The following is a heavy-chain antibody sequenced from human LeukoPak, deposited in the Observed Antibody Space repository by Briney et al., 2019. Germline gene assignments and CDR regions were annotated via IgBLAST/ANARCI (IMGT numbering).Heavy chain of an antibody. J-gene: IGHJ4*02. Sequence: PGRSLRLSCAASGFXFSSYGMHWVRQAPGKGLEWVAVISYDGSNKYYADSVKGRFTISRDNSKNTLYLQMNSLRAEDTAVYYCAKYGGDYYGSGSSGFDYWGQGTLVTVSS. V-gene: IGHV3-30*18. CDR1: GFXFSSYG. D-gene: IGHD3-10*01. CDR3: AKYGGDYYGSGSSGFDY. CDR2: ISYDGSNK.